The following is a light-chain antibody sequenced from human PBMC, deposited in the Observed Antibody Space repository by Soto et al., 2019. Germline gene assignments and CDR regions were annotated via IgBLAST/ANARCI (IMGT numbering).Light chain of an antibody. CDR2: AAS. Sequence: DIQRTQSPSSLSASVGDRVTIPCRASQGISNYLAWYQQKPGKVPKLLIYAASTLQSGVPSRFSGSGSGTDFTLTISSLQPEDFATYYCQQSYSRTFGPGTKVDI. CDR3: QQSYSRT. CDR1: QGISNY. J-gene: IGKJ3*01. V-gene: IGKV1-27*01.